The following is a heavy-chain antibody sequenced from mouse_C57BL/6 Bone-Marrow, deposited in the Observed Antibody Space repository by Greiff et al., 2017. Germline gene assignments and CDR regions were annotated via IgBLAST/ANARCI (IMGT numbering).Heavy chain of an antibody. V-gene: IGHV5-4*01. J-gene: IGHJ4*01. CDR3: ARDQNAMDY. CDR1: GFTFSSSA. CDR2: ISDGGSYT. Sequence: EVMLVESGGGLVKPGGSLKLSCAASGFTFSSSAMSWVRQTPEKRLEWVATISDGGSYTYYPDNVKGRFTISRDNAKNNLYLQMSHLKSEDTAMYYCARDQNAMDYWGQGTSVTVSS.